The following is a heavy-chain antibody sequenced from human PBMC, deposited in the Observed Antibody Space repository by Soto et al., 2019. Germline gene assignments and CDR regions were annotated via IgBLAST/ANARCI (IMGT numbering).Heavy chain of an antibody. Sequence: EVQLLESGGGLVQPGGSLGLSCAASGFSFRDYAMSWVRQSPGKGPEWVSGIGPTGVATNYADSVKGRFTISRDDSRNSLWLLMSGLRVEDTAIYYCPKLVDYGAWRVNFDYWGQGTLVTVSS. V-gene: IGHV3-23*01. CDR2: IGPTGVAT. CDR3: PKLVDYGAWRVNFDY. J-gene: IGHJ4*02. CDR1: GFSFRDYA. D-gene: IGHD4-17*01.